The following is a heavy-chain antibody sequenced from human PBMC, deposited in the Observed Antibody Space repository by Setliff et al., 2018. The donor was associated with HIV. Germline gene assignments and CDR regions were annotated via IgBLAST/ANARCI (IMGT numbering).Heavy chain of an antibody. CDR2: LYNSRGT. CDR1: GYSIRSSYW. D-gene: IGHD3-10*01. V-gene: IGHV4-28*01. CDR3: ARSALWFGKADWYVDL. Sequence: ETLSLTCAVSGYSIRSSYWWGWIRQPPGKGLEWIGYLYNSRGTYYNPSLKSRVTMSVDTSKNRFSLKVRSVTAVDTAVYYCARSALWFGKADWYVDLWGRGTLVTVSS. J-gene: IGHJ2*01.